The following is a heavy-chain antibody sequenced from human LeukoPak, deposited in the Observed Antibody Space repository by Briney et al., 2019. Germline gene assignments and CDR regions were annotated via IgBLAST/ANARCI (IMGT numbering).Heavy chain of an antibody. CDR2: IKSKTDGGTT. Sequence: GGSLRLSCAASGFTFSNAWMSWVRQAPGKGLEWVGRIKSKTDGGTTDYAAPVKGRFTISRDDSKNTLYLQMNSLKTEDTAVYYCITDLGYCSSTSCYAFDIWGQGTMVTVSS. D-gene: IGHD2-2*01. V-gene: IGHV3-15*01. CDR3: ITDLGYCSSTSCYAFDI. J-gene: IGHJ3*02. CDR1: GFTFSNAW.